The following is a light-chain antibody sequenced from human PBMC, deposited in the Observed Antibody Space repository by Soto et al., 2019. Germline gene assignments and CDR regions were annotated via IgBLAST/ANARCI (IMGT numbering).Light chain of an antibody. V-gene: IGLV1-51*02. CDR2: EDN. CDR3: GMWDISLNVGV. J-gene: IGLJ3*02. Sequence: QSVLTQPPSVSAAPGQKFTISCSGRNTNIGDNYFSWYQHVPGTAPNVFIYEDNMRPSGIPERFSASTSGTLAALDITGRQTGDEADYYCGMWDISLNVGVFGGGTKLTVL. CDR1: NTNIGDNY.